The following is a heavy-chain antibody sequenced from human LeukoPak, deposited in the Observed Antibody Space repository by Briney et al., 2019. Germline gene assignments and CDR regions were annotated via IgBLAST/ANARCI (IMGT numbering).Heavy chain of an antibody. Sequence: TGGSLRLSCAASGFTFSSYGMHWVRQAPGKGLEWVSVIYSDGSTYYADSVKGRFTISRDNSKNTLYLQMNSLRAEDTAVYYCARDHLWQQPDAFDVWGQGTMVIVSS. CDR1: GFTFSSYG. CDR2: IYSDGST. V-gene: IGHV3-66*01. J-gene: IGHJ3*01. D-gene: IGHD6-13*01. CDR3: ARDHLWQQPDAFDV.